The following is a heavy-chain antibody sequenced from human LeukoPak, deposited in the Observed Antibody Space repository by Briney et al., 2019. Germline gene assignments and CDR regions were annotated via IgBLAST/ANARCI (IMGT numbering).Heavy chain of an antibody. D-gene: IGHD3-10*01. CDR1: GYSISRGYY. CDR2: VYHTGST. CDR3: ERAGWIITSGIDY. Sequence: SETLSLTCAVSGYSISRGYYWALIRQPPGKGLEWIGTVYHTGSTYYNPSLDSRVTISVDTSKNEFSLNLKSVTAADTAVYYCERAGWIITSGIDYWGQGALVTVSS. V-gene: IGHV4-38-2*01. J-gene: IGHJ4*02.